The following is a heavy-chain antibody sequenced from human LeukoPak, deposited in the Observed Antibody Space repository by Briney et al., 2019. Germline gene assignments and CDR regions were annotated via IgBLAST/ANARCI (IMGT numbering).Heavy chain of an antibody. D-gene: IGHD2-15*01. CDR1: GGSISSYY. V-gene: IGHV4-59*01. J-gene: IGHJ4*02. Sequence: ETLSLTCTVSGGSISSYYWSWIRQPPGKGLEWIGYIYYSGSTNYNPSLKGRVTISVDTSKNQFSLKLSSVTAADTAVYYCARGGGYSSGLSYWGQGALVTVSS. CDR2: IYYSGST. CDR3: ARGGGYSSGLSY.